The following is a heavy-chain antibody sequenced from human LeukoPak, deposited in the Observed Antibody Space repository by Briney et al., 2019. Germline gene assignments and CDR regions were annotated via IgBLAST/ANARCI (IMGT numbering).Heavy chain of an antibody. CDR2: IYYSGST. J-gene: IGHJ4*02. CDR3: AIPSYCGGDRYSNY. Sequence: PSETLSLTCTVSGGSISSSSYYWGWIRQPPGKGLEWIGSIYYSGSTYYNPSLKSRVTISVDTSKNQFSLKLSSVTAADTAVYYCAIPSYCGGDRYSNYWGQGTLVTVSS. CDR1: GGSISSSSYY. D-gene: IGHD2-21*02. V-gene: IGHV4-39*01.